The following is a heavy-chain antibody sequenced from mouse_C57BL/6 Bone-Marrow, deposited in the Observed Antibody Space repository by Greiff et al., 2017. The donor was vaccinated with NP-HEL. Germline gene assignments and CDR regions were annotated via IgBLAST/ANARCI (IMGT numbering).Heavy chain of an antibody. CDR2: INPGSGGT. CDR3: ASPPYYYGSSYYAMDY. J-gene: IGHJ4*01. V-gene: IGHV1-54*01. D-gene: IGHD1-1*01. Sequence: VQLQQSGAELVRPGTSVKVSCKASGYAFTNYLIEWVKQRPGQGLEWIGVINPGSGGTNYNEKFKGKATLTADKSSSTAYMQLSSLTSEDSAVYFCASPPYYYGSSYYAMDYWGQGTSVTVSS. CDR1: GYAFTNYL.